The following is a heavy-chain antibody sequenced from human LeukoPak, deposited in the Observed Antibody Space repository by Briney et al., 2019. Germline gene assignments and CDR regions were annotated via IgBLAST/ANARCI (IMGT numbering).Heavy chain of an antibody. Sequence: PGGSLRLSCAASGFTVSSDYMSWVRQAPGKGLQWVSVIYTGGSTYYADSVKGRFTISRDNSKNTLYLQMNSLRAEDTAVYYCARVFYSGYSRWFDPWGQGTLATLSA. CDR2: IYTGGST. CDR1: GFTVSSDY. D-gene: IGHD5-12*01. CDR3: ARVFYSGYSRWFDP. V-gene: IGHV3-66*01. J-gene: IGHJ5*02.